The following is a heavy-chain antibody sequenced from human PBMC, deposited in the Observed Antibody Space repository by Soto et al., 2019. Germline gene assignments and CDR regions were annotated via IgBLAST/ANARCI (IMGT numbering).Heavy chain of an antibody. V-gene: IGHV3-23*01. CDR2: ISGSGGST. D-gene: IGHD3-3*01. CDR3: AKDLYYDFWSGYRDHDAFDI. J-gene: IGHJ3*02. Sequence: GGSLRLSCAASGFTFSSYAMSWVRQAPGKGLEWVSAISGSGGSTYYADSVKGRFTISRDNSKNTLYLQMNSLRAEDTAVYYCAKDLYYDFWSGYRDHDAFDIWGQGTMVTVSS. CDR1: GFTFSSYA.